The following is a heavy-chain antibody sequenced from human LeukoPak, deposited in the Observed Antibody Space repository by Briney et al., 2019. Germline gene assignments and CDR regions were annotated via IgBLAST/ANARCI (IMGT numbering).Heavy chain of an antibody. CDR2: IYYSGST. D-gene: IGHD3-16*01. J-gene: IGHJ4*02. Sequence: SETLSLTCAVYGGSFSGYYWSWIRQHPGKGLEWIGYIYYSGSTYYNPSLKSRVTISVDTSKNQFSLKLSSVTAADTAVYYCARDDGPFRGIDYWGQGTLVTVSS. CDR1: GGSFSGYY. V-gene: IGHV4-31*11. CDR3: ARDDGPFRGIDY.